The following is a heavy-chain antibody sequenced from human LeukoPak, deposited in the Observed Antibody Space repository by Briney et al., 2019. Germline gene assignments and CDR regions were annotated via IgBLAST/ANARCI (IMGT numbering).Heavy chain of an antibody. CDR3: ARLYSSSPWDWFDP. D-gene: IGHD6-6*01. CDR1: GGSISSSSYY. V-gene: IGHV4-39*01. CDR2: IYYSGST. J-gene: IGHJ5*02. Sequence: PSETLSLTCTVSGGSISSSSYYWGWIRQPPGKGLEWIGSIYYSGSTYYNPSLKSRVTISVDTSKNQFSLKLSSVTAADTAVYYCARLYSSSPWDWFDPWGQGTLVTVSS.